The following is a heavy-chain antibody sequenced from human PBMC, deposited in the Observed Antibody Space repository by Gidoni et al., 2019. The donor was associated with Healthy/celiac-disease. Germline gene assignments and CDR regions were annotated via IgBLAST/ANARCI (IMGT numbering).Heavy chain of an antibody. Sequence: EVQLVESGGGLVKPGGSLRLSCGASGFTFSSYSRNWVRQARVKGLAWVSSISSSSSYIYYADSVKGRFSISRDNAKYSLYLQMNSLRAEDTAVYYCALGSRLVVGATGYWGQGTLVTVSS. CDR2: ISSSSSYI. D-gene: IGHD1-26*01. CDR3: ALGSRLVVGATGY. CDR1: GFTFSSYS. V-gene: IGHV3-21*01. J-gene: IGHJ4*02.